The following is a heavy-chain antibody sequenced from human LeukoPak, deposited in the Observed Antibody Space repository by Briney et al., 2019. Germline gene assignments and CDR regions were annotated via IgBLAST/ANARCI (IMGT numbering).Heavy chain of an antibody. D-gene: IGHD6-19*01. CDR2: IYYSGSA. CDR1: GGSISGYY. CDR3: ARDRDSSGWFDY. V-gene: IGHV4-59*01. Sequence: SETLSLTRTVSGGSISGYYWSWIRQPPGKGLEWIGFIYYSGSANYNPSLKSRVTMSVDMSKNQFSLKLSSVTAADTAFYYCARDRDSSGWFDYWGQGALVTVSS. J-gene: IGHJ4*02.